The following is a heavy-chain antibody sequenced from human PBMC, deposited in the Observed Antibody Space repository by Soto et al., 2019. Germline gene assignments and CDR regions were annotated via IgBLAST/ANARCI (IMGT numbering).Heavy chain of an antibody. CDR1: GFTFSSYG. V-gene: IGHV3-30*18. CDR2: ISYDGSNK. D-gene: IGHD4-17*01. CDR3: AKEWDGTTTDY. J-gene: IGHJ4*02. Sequence: GGSLRLSCAASGFTFSSYGMHWVRQAPGKGLEWVAVISYDGSNKYYADSVKGRFTISRDNSKNTLYLQMNSLRAEDTAVYYCAKEWDGTTTDYWGQGTLVTVSS.